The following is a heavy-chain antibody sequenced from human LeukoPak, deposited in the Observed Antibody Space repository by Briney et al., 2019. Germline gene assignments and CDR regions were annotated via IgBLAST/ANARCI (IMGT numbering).Heavy chain of an antibody. D-gene: IGHD2-15*01. CDR2: IYYSGST. Sequence: SETLSLTCTVSGGSISSGGYYWNWIRQHPGKGLEWIGYIYYSGSTYYNPSLKSRVTISVDTSKNQFSLKLSSVTAADTAVYYCAREAPNCSGGSCYSWGQGTLVTVSS. V-gene: IGHV4-31*03. CDR1: GGSISSGGYY. CDR3: AREAPNCSGGSCYS. J-gene: IGHJ4*02.